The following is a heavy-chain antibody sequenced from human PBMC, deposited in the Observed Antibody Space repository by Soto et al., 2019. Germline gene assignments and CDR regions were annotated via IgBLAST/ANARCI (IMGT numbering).Heavy chain of an antibody. V-gene: IGHV1-3*01. J-gene: IGHJ4*02. CDR2: INAGNGNT. CDR3: ARGYGDY. CDR1: GYTFTNYA. D-gene: IGHD6-25*01. Sequence: QVQLVQSGAEVKKPGASVKVSCKTSGYTFTNYAIHWVRQAPGQRLEWMGWINAGNGNTKYSQNFQGRVTITRDISASTAYMDLSSRSSEDTAVYYGARGYGDYWGEGSVVTVSS.